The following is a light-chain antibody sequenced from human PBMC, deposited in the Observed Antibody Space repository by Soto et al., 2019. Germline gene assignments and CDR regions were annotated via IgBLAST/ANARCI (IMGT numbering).Light chain of an antibody. Sequence: EIVLTQSPGTLSLSPGERATLSCRASQSVSSSYLAWYQQKPGQAPRLLIYGASSRATGIPDRFSGSGSGTDFPLTISRLEPEGFAVYYCQQYGSSRTFGPGTKVDIK. CDR1: QSVSSSY. V-gene: IGKV3-20*01. CDR3: QQYGSSRT. CDR2: GAS. J-gene: IGKJ3*01.